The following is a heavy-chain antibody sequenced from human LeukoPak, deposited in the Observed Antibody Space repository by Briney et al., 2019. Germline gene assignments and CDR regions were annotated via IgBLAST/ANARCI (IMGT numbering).Heavy chain of an antibody. CDR3: AKDYSPEDDYVWGSYRQNFDY. Sequence: QAGGSLRLSCAASGFTFSTYAMSWVRQAPGKGLEWVSGISGSGAYTFYADSVKGRFTISRDNSKNTLYLQMNSLRAEDTAVYYCAKDYSPEDDYVWGSYRQNFDYWGQGTLVTVSS. V-gene: IGHV3-23*01. J-gene: IGHJ4*02. CDR1: GFTFSTYA. D-gene: IGHD3-16*02. CDR2: ISGSGAYT.